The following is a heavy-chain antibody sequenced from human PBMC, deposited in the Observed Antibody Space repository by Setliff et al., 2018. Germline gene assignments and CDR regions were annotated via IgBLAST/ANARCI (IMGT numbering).Heavy chain of an antibody. CDR2: VYDSGTT. CDR3: ASCRYQVPYDY. Sequence: PSETLSLTCTVPGGSISSISYYWGWIRQPPGKGLEWIGTVYDSGTTYYNPSLKSRVTIFVDTSKSQFSLNLNSVTAADTGVYYCASCRYQVPYDYWGQGILVTVSS. D-gene: IGHD2-2*01. V-gene: IGHV4-39*01. CDR1: GGSISSISYY. J-gene: IGHJ4*02.